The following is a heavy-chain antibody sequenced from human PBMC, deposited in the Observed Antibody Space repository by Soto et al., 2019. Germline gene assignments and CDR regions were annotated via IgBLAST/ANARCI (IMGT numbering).Heavy chain of an antibody. Sequence: PSETLSLTCTVSNGPMDSRDHYWYWIRQSPERGLEWIGHSYHSGSTYYNPSLRSRASSSNDLSKNQFFLELSSVTGTETGVYFCARIYWLRDSSGYHHPFDYWDLGNMVTVCS. CDR3: ARIYWLRDSSGYHHPFDY. V-gene: IGHV4-30-4*01. J-gene: IGHJ4*02. CDR2: SYHSGST. CDR1: NGPMDSRDHY. D-gene: IGHD3-22*01.